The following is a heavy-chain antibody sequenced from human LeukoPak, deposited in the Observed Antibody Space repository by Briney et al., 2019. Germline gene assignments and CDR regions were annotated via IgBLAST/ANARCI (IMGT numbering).Heavy chain of an antibody. J-gene: IGHJ3*02. CDR2: IIPIFGTA. CDR1: GGTFSSYA. V-gene: IGHV1-69*13. CDR3: ATSGYAYGALDI. D-gene: IGHD5-18*01. Sequence: ASVKVSCKASGGTFSSYAISWVRQAPGQGLEWMGGIIPIFGTANYAQKFQGRVTITADESTSTAYMELSSLRSDDTAVYYCATSGYAYGALDIWGQGTMVTVSS.